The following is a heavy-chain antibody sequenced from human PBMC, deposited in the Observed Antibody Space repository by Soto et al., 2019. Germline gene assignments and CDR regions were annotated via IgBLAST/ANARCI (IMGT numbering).Heavy chain of an antibody. CDR2: ISYSGST. CDR3: ARDRLDAFHI. J-gene: IGHJ3*02. CDR1: GGSISSGGYY. V-gene: IGHV4-31*03. Sequence: QVQLQESGPGLVKPSQTLSLTCTVSGGSISSGGYYWTWIRQHPGKGLEWIGYISYSGSTYYSPSLKSRVIISGDTSKNQFSLMLSSVTAADTAVYFCARDRLDAFHIWGPGTMVTVSS.